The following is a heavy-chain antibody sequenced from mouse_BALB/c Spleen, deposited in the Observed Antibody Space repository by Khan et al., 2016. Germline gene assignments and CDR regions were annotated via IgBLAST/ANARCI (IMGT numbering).Heavy chain of an antibody. CDR2: IYPGDGDT. Sequence: QVRLQQSGAELVRPGSSVKISCKASGYAFSIYWMNWVKQRPGQGLEWIGQIYPGDGDTDYNGKFKDKATLTADKSSSTAYMQLNSLTSEDSAVYFCARSGYGYDYWGQGTTLTVSS. V-gene: IGHV1-80*01. CDR3: ARSGYGYDY. J-gene: IGHJ2*01. CDR1: GYAFSIYW. D-gene: IGHD2-2*01.